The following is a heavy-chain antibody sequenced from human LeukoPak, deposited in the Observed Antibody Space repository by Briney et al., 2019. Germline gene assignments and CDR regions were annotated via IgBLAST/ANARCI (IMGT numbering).Heavy chain of an antibody. CDR3: AKDSLDIVVVPAATYPPD. D-gene: IGHD2-2*01. Sequence: GGSLRLSCAAPGFTFSSYAMSWVHQAPGKGLEWVSAISGSGGSTYYADSVKGRFTISRDNSKNTLYLQMNSLRAEDTAVYYCAKDSLDIVVVPAATYPPDWGQGTLVTVSS. V-gene: IGHV3-23*01. CDR2: ISGSGGST. CDR1: GFTFSSYA. J-gene: IGHJ4*02.